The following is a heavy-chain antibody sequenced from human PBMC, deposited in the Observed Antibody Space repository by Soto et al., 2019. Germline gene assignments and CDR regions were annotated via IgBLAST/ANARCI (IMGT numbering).Heavy chain of an antibody. D-gene: IGHD6-13*01. Sequence: SETLSLTCTVSGGSISSSSYYWGWIRQPPGKGLEWIGSIYYSGSTYYNPSLKSRVTISVDTSKHQFSLKLSSVTAADTAVYYCARRRLTAAGLIDYWGQGTLVTVSS. V-gene: IGHV4-39*01. CDR3: ARRRLTAAGLIDY. CDR1: GGSISSSSYY. J-gene: IGHJ4*02. CDR2: IYYSGST.